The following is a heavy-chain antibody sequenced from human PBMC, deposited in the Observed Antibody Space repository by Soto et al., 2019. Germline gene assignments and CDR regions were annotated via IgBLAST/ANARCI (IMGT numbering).Heavy chain of an antibody. CDR1: GGTFSNYP. V-gene: IGHV1-69*12. J-gene: IGHJ2*01. CDR2: IIPIFGTV. D-gene: IGHD5-12*01. CDR3: ARGNHRWLQLWYFDL. Sequence: QVQLVQSGAEVKKPGSSVKVSCKASGGTFSNYPISWVRQAPGQGLEWMGGIIPIFGTVNYAQKFQGRVTITADESTSTDYMELSILRAEDTAVYYCARGNHRWLQLWYFDLWGRGTLVTVSS.